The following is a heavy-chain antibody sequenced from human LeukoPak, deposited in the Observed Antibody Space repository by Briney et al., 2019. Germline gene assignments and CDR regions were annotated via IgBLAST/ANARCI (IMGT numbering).Heavy chain of an antibody. CDR1: GYSISSGYY. Sequence: NPSETLSLTCTVSGYSISSGYYWGWIRQPPGKGLEWIGSIYHSGSTYYNPSLKSRVTISVDTSKNQFSLKLSSVTAADTAVYYCARCVEMATQTYYFDYWGQGTLVTVSS. V-gene: IGHV4-38-2*02. CDR3: ARCVEMATQTYYFDY. J-gene: IGHJ4*02. CDR2: IYHSGST. D-gene: IGHD5-24*01.